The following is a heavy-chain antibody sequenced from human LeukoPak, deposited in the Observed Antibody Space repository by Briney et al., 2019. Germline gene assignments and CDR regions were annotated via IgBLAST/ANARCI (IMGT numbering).Heavy chain of an antibody. CDR2: IYYSGST. V-gene: IGHV4-39*01. J-gene: IGHJ4*02. CDR3: ARLWRAAIDY. CDR1: GGSISSSSYY. Sequence: SETLSLTRTVSGGSISSSSYYWGWIRQPPGKGLEWIGSIYYSGSTYYNPSLKSRVTISADTSKNQFSLKLSSVTAADTAVYYCARLWRAAIDYGGQGTLVTVSS. D-gene: IGHD1-1*01.